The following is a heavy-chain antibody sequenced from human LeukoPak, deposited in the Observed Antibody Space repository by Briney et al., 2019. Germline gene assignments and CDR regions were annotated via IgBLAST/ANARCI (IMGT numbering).Heavy chain of an antibody. Sequence: GGSLRLSCAASGFTFSSYWMSWVRQAPGKGLEWVANIKQDGSEKYYVDSVKGRFTMSRDNAKNSLYLQMNSLRAEDTAVYYCARDHPGYYDSSGYSDYWGQGTLVTVSS. CDR3: ARDHPGYYDSSGYSDY. CDR2: IKQDGSEK. V-gene: IGHV3-7*01. CDR1: GFTFSSYW. D-gene: IGHD3-22*01. J-gene: IGHJ4*02.